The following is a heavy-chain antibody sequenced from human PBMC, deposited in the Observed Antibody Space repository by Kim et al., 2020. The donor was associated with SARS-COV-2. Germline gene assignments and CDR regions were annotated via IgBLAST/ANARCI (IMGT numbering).Heavy chain of an antibody. J-gene: IGHJ4*02. Sequence: SETLSLTCAVYGGSFSGYYWIWIRQPPGKGLEWIGEINHSGSTTYNPSLKSRVTISVDTTKNQFSLKLSSVTAADTAVYYCARLRTSSPQRNTPFEYWGRGTLVTVSS. V-gene: IGHV4-34*01. CDR1: GGSFSGYY. D-gene: IGHD2-2*01. CDR2: INHSGST. CDR3: ARLRTSSPQRNTPFEY.